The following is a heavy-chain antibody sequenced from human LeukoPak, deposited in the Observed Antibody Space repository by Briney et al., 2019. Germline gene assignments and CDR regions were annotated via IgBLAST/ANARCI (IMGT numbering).Heavy chain of an antibody. Sequence: SETLSLTCTVSGGSISSYYWSWLRQPPGKGLEWLGYIYYSGSTNYNPSLKSRVTISVDTSKNQFSLKLSSVTAADTAVYYCARVYYDFWSGSNWFDPWGQGTLVTVSS. CDR3: ARVYYDFWSGSNWFDP. D-gene: IGHD3-3*01. V-gene: IGHV4-59*01. CDR2: IYYSGST. J-gene: IGHJ5*02. CDR1: GGSISSYY.